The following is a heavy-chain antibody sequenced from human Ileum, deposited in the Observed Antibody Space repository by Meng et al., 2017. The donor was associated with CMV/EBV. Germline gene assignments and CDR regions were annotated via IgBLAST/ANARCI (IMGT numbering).Heavy chain of an antibody. Sequence: CAASGFTFSGAWMHWVRQVPGKGLVWVSRINGDGSSISYADSVKGRFTISRDNAKNTLYLQMNSLRAEDTAVYYCARLKSGYGNFDYWGQGTLVTVSS. CDR2: INGDGSSI. J-gene: IGHJ4*02. D-gene: IGHD5-12*01. CDR3: ARLKSGYGNFDY. V-gene: IGHV3-74*01. CDR1: GFTFSGAW.